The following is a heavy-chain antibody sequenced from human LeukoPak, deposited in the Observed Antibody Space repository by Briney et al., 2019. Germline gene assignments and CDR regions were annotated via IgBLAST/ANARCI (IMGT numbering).Heavy chain of an antibody. Sequence: PGGSLRLSCVASGFTFDSYSMTWVRQAPGKGLEWVSSVTGSGTFTYYADSVKGRFTISRDNAKSTLYLQMSSLRVEDTAVYYCAKDGITLFGVATMFSFLDVWGRGTTVTVSS. CDR3: AKDGITLFGVATMFSFLDV. CDR1: GFTFDSYS. J-gene: IGHJ6*04. CDR2: VTGSGTFT. V-gene: IGHV3-23*01. D-gene: IGHD3-3*01.